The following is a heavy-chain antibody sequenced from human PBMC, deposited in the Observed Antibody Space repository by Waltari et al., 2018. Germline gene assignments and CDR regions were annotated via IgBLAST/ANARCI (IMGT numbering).Heavy chain of an antibody. CDR2: ISGIGGST. V-gene: IGHV3-23*04. D-gene: IGHD3-22*01. Sequence: EGQLVESGGGLVQPGGSLRLSCAASGSTFCSYAMSWVRQAPGKGLELVSAISGIGGSTYCADSGKGRFTISRDNSKNTLYLQMNSLRAEDTAVYYCAKDKGPGTKWLLPSAFDIWGQGTMVTVSS. CDR1: GSTFCSYA. J-gene: IGHJ3*02. CDR3: AKDKGPGTKWLLPSAFDI.